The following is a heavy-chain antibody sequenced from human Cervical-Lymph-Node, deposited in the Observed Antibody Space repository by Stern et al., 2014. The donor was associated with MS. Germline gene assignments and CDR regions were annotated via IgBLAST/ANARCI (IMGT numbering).Heavy chain of an antibody. J-gene: IGHJ5*02. Sequence: QITLKESGPTLVKPTQTLTLTCTFSGFSLNTRGVGVGWIRQPPGKALEWLAIIYWDDDKRYSPSLKNRLTITKDTSKNQVVLTMTNMDPVDTATYFCGYGRLTLLRGENWFDPWGQGTLVTVSS. D-gene: IGHD3-10*01. CDR2: IYWDDDK. V-gene: IGHV2-5*02. CDR1: GFSLNTRGVG. CDR3: GYGRLTLLRGENWFDP.